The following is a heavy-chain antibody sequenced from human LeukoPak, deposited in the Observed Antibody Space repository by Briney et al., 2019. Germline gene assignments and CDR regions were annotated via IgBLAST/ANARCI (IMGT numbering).Heavy chain of an antibody. V-gene: IGHV3-21*01. CDR2: ISSSSSYI. CDR3: ARDGYDSSGTLD. Sequence: GGSLRLSCAVSGFTFSSYSMNWVRQAPGKGLEWVSSISSSSSYIYYADSVKGRFTISRDNAKNSMYLQMNSLRAEDTAVYYCARDGYDSSGTLDWGQGTLVTVSS. CDR1: GFTFSSYS. D-gene: IGHD3-22*01. J-gene: IGHJ4*02.